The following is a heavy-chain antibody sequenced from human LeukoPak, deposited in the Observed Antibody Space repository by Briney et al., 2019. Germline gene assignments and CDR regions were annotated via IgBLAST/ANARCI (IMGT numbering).Heavy chain of an antibody. CDR2: ISYDGSNK. D-gene: IGHD3-16*02. J-gene: IGHJ3*02. V-gene: IGHV3-30*18. Sequence: GGPLRLSCAASGFTFSSYGMHWVRQAPGKGLEWVAVISYDGSNKYYADSVKGRFTISRDNSKNTLYLQMNSLRAEDTAVYYCAKDAYVWGSYRYDAFDIWGQGTMVTVSS. CDR3: AKDAYVWGSYRYDAFDI. CDR1: GFTFSSYG.